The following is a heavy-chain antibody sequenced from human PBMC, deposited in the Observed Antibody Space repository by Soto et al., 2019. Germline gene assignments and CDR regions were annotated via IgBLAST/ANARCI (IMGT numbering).Heavy chain of an antibody. Sequence: QITLKESGPPLVKPTQTLTLSCTFSGFSLSTSDVGVGWIRQPPGKALEWLALIYWDDDKRYSPSLKSRLTITKDTSKNQVVLTLTNMDPVDTATYYCAHSMYSRSSFEYWGQGTLVTVSS. CDR2: IYWDDDK. V-gene: IGHV2-5*02. CDR3: AHSMYSRSSFEY. CDR1: GFSLSTSDVG. D-gene: IGHD6-6*01. J-gene: IGHJ4*02.